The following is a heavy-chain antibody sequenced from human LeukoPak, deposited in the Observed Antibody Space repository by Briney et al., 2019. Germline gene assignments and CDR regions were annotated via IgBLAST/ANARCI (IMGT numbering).Heavy chain of an antibody. CDR2: IYYSGST. V-gene: IGHV4-39*01. CDR3: ARGNGDYEDAFDI. Sequence: SETLSLTCTVSGGSISSSSYYWGWIRQPPGKGLEWIGSIYYSGSTYYNPSLKSRVTISVDTSKNQFSLKLSSVTAADTAVYYCARGNGDYEDAFDIWGQGTMVTVSS. D-gene: IGHD4-17*01. CDR1: GGSISSSSYY. J-gene: IGHJ3*02.